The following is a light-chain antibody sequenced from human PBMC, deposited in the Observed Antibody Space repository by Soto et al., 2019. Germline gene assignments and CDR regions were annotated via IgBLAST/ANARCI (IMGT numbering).Light chain of an antibody. Sequence: EIVMTQSPLSLPVTPGEPASISCRSSQSLLYSNGYNYLDWYLQKPVESPPFLIFLGSTRASGDPDRFTGSGSGIDFTLKISRVEAENVGVYFGMHALQGRTFGQGPRVDIK. CDR3: MHALQGRT. CDR2: LGS. CDR1: QSLLYSNGYNY. J-gene: IGKJ1*01. V-gene: IGKV2-28*01.